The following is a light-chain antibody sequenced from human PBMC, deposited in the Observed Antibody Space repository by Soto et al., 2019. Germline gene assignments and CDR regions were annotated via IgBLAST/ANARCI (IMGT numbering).Light chain of an antibody. Sequence: DIQMTQSPSSVSASVGARVTITCRARQGISSWLAWDQQKPGKAPKLRISAASSLQSGVPSRLSGSGSGTEFALTISSLQPEDYATYYCQQANSFPFSFGPGTKVDIK. J-gene: IGKJ3*01. CDR2: AAS. CDR3: QQANSFPFS. CDR1: QGISSW. V-gene: IGKV1-12*01.